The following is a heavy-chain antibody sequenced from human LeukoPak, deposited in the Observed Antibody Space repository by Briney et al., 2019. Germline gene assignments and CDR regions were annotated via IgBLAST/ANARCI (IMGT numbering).Heavy chain of an antibody. J-gene: IGHJ4*02. CDR3: VSFYETY. D-gene: IGHD2/OR15-2a*01. V-gene: IGHV3-21*01. Sequence: MPGGSLRLSCAASGFIFSSFSVNWVRQAPGKGLEWVSSISTSGGLSSVYYADSVKGRFTISKDNAKNTVYLQMNSLRAEDTAVYYCVSFYETYWGRGTLVTVSS. CDR1: GFIFSSFS. CDR2: ISTSGGLSSV.